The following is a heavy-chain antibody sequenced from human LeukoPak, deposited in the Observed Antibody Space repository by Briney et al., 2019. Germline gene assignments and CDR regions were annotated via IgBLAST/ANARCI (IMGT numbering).Heavy chain of an antibody. Sequence: GGSLRLSCAASGFTFSNYWMSWVRQAPGKALEWVANIKQDGSEKYYVDSVTGRFTISRDNAKNSLYLQMNSLRAEDTAVYYCARWATSYDFWGQGTLVTVSS. D-gene: IGHD3-10*01. CDR1: GFTFSNYW. CDR2: IKQDGSEK. J-gene: IGHJ4*02. CDR3: ARWATSYDF. V-gene: IGHV3-7*01.